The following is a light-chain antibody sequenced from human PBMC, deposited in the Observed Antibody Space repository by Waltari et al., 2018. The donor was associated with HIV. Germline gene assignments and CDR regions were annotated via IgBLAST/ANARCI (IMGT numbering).Light chain of an antibody. Sequence: ENVLTQSPATLSLSPGERATLSCRASQSVSSLLAWYQQKPGQAPRLLIYDASNRATGTPPRFSGRGSGTDFTLSISSLEPEDFAVYYCQQRSSWPLTFGGGTKVEIK. J-gene: IGKJ4*01. V-gene: IGKV3-11*01. CDR2: DAS. CDR1: QSVSSL. CDR3: QQRSSWPLT.